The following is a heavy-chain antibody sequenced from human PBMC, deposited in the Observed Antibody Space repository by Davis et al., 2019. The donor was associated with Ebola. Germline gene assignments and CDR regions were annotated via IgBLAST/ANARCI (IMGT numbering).Heavy chain of an antibody. CDR2: ISSSGSTI. V-gene: IGHV3-11*01. CDR3: ARNPGYCISTSCYRRVDAFDI. J-gene: IGHJ3*02. D-gene: IGHD2-2*01. Sequence: GESLKISCAASGFTFSDYYMSWIRQAPGKGLEWVSYISSSGSTIYYADSVKDRFTISRDNAKNSLYLQMNSLRAEDTAVYYCARNPGYCISTSCYRRVDAFDIWGQGTMVTVSS. CDR1: GFTFSDYY.